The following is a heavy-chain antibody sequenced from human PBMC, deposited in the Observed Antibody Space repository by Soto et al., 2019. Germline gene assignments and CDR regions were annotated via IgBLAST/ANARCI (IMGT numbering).Heavy chain of an antibody. V-gene: IGHV4-61*01. J-gene: IGHJ3*02. Sequence: LSLTCTVSGXSVTSGTYYWSWIRQPPGKGLEYIGYIYYSGSTNYNPSLNSRVTISVDTPKNQFSLKLSSATAADTALYYCASANAGAFNIWGQGTMVTVSS. CDR3: ASANAGAFNI. CDR1: GXSVTSGTYY. CDR2: IYYSGST.